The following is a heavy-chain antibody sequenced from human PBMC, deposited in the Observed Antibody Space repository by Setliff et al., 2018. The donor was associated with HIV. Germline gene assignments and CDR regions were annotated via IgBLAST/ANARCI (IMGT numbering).Heavy chain of an antibody. Sequence: PGGSLRLSCVASKFSVSDSYMGWVRQAPGKGLEWVARIKSDGSVTDYADWVRGRFIVSRDNAKNTLYLQMNSLRADDTAIYYCVSTKRDIDYWGQGTLVTVSS. D-gene: IGHD6-13*01. CDR1: KFSVSDSY. CDR2: IKSDGSVT. V-gene: IGHV3-74*01. J-gene: IGHJ4*02. CDR3: VSTKRDIDY.